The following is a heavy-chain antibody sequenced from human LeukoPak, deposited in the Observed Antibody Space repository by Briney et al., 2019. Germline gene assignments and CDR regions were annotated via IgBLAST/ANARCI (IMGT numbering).Heavy chain of an antibody. V-gene: IGHV1-46*01. CDR3: AIMSRVDTGKSPLDD. Sequence: ASVKASCKASGYTFTGYYMHWVRQAPGQGLEWMGVINPSSGSTNYAQNFQGRVTMTRDTSTSTVYMELSSLRSEDTAMYYCAIMSRVDTGKSPLDDWGQGSLVTVSS. CDR2: INPSSGST. CDR1: GYTFTGYY. J-gene: IGHJ4*02. D-gene: IGHD5-18*01.